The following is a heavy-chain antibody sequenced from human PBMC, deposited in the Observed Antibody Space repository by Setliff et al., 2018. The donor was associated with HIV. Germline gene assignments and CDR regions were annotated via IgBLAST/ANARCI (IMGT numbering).Heavy chain of an antibody. CDR1: DYTFTTYW. J-gene: IGHJ4*02. CDR3: ARGRGGYFGGGRYYNLPYLDS. V-gene: IGHV5-51*01. D-gene: IGHD2-15*01. CDR2: IYPDDSNI. Sequence: GESLKISCKALDYTFTTYWIGWVRQMPGEGLEWMGIIYPDDSNIRYNPSFQNQVTISADKSITTAFLQWRSLKTSDTAIYYCARGRGGYFGGGRYYNLPYLDSWGQGTLVTVSS.